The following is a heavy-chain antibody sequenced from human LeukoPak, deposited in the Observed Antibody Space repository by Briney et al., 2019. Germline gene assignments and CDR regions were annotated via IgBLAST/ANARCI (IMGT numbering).Heavy chain of an antibody. CDR2: ISAYNGNT. Sequence: ASVKVSCKASGYTFTSYGISWVRQAPGQGLEWMGWISAYNGNTNYAQKLQGRVTMTRNTSISTAYMELSSLRSEDTAVYYCARGLYDYVWGSYRQSNWFDPWGQGTLVTVSS. V-gene: IGHV1-18*01. CDR1: GYTFTSYG. D-gene: IGHD3-16*02. J-gene: IGHJ5*02. CDR3: ARGLYDYVWGSYRQSNWFDP.